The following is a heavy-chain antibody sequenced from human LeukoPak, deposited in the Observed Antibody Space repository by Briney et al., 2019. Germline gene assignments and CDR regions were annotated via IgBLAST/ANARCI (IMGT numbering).Heavy chain of an antibody. Sequence: SETLSFTCTVSGGSISSSSYYWGWIRQPPGKGLEWIGSIYYSGSTYYNPSLKSRVTISVDTSKNQFSLKLSSVTAADTAVYYCARRSASGRPFDPWGQGTLVTVSS. CDR2: IYYSGST. V-gene: IGHV4-39*01. J-gene: IGHJ5*02. CDR3: ARRSASGRPFDP. CDR1: GGSISSSSYY. D-gene: IGHD3-10*01.